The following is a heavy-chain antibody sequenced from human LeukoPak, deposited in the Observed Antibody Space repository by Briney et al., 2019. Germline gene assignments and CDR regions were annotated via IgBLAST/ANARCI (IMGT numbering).Heavy chain of an antibody. D-gene: IGHD3-9*01. CDR2: IIPIFGTA. V-gene: IGHV1-69*13. CDR3: ASVMYDILTGYSDY. J-gene: IGHJ4*02. CDR1: GGTFSSYA. Sequence: GASVKVSCQASGGTFSSYAISWVRQAPGQGLEWMGGIIPIFGTANYAQKFQGRVTTTADESTSTAYMELSSLRSEDTAVYYCASVMYDILTGYSDYWGQGTLVTVSS.